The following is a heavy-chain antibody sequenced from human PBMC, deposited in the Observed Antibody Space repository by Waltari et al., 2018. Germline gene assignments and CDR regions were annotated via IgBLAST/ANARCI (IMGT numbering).Heavy chain of an antibody. CDR3: AKPGIAVAGRLTYSFDY. V-gene: IGHV3-23*04. Sequence: EVQLVESGGGLVQPGGSLRLSCAASGFTFSSYAMSWVRQAPGRGLEVGSAISGSGGSTYHSDAVKGRFTNSRDNSKNTLYLQMNSLRAEDTAVYYCAKPGIAVAGRLTYSFDYWGQGTLVTVSS. D-gene: IGHD6-19*01. J-gene: IGHJ4*02. CDR1: GFTFSSYA. CDR2: ISGSGGST.